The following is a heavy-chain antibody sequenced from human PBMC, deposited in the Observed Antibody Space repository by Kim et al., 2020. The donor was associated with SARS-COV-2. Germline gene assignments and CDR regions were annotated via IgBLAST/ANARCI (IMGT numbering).Heavy chain of an antibody. Sequence: SVKVSCKASGGTFSSYAISWVRQAPGQGLEWMGRIIPILGIANYAQKFQGRVTITADKSTSTAYMELSSLRSEDTAVYYCARVPDPKTYYYDSSSSHYFDDWGQGTLVTVSS. CDR2: IIPILGIA. V-gene: IGHV1-69*04. CDR1: GGTFSSYA. CDR3: ARVPDPKTYYYDSSSSHYFDD. J-gene: IGHJ4*02. D-gene: IGHD3-22*01.